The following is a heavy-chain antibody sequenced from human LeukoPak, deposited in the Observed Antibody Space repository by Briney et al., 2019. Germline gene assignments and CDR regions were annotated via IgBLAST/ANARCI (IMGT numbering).Heavy chain of an antibody. CDR2: IIPILGIA. J-gene: IGHJ3*02. V-gene: IGHV1-69*04. Sequence: SVKVSCKASGGTFSSYAISWVRQAPGQGLEWMGRIIPILGIANYAQKFQGRVTITADKSTSTAYMELSSLRSEDTAVYYCARGYHYDSSGYSSRPDAFDIWGQGTMVTVSS. CDR1: GGTFSSYA. CDR3: ARGYHYDSSGYSSRPDAFDI. D-gene: IGHD3-22*01.